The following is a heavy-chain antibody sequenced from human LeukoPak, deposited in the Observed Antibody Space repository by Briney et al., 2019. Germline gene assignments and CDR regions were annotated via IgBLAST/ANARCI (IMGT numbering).Heavy chain of an antibody. Sequence: GGSLRFSCAASGFTLSTYEMNWVRQAPGKGLEWVSYISSTGSNIYYADSVKGRFTISRDNAKNSLYLLMNSLRTEDTAVYYCAATFYYDGGGAYWGQGTLVTVSS. V-gene: IGHV3-48*03. CDR3: AATFYYDGGGAY. CDR2: ISSTGSNI. J-gene: IGHJ4*02. D-gene: IGHD3-22*01. CDR1: GFTLSTYE.